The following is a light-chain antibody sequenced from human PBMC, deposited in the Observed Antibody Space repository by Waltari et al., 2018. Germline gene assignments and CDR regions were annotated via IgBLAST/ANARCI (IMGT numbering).Light chain of an antibody. V-gene: IGKV3-20*01. CDR3: QQYGSSPQT. J-gene: IGKJ1*01. Sequence: DIVLTQSPGTLSLSPGERATLSCRASQSVSSSYLAWYQQKPGQAPMLLIYGASSRATGIPDRFSGSGSGTDFTLTISRLEPEDFAVYYCQQYGSSPQTFGQGTKVEIK. CDR1: QSVSSSY. CDR2: GAS.